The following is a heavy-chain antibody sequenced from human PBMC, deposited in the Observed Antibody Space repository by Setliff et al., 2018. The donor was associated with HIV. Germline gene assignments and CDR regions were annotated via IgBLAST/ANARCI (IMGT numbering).Heavy chain of an antibody. CDR2: IDTDGSRT. V-gene: IGHV3-74*01. Sequence: GGSLRLSCAAAGFDFSNYWIHWVRQVAGKGLVWVSHIDTDGSRTAFADSVKGRFTISRDNTKNTVYQQMDSLRAEDTAVYYCARAAYYNGLDVWGQGTTVTVSS. J-gene: IGHJ6*02. D-gene: IGHD3-10*01. CDR1: GFDFSNYW. CDR3: ARAAYYNGLDV.